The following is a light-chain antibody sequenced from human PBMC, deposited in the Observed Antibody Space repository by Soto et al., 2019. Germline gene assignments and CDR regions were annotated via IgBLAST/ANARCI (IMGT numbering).Light chain of an antibody. CDR2: DVS. CDR3: RSYTTRNTYV. J-gene: IGLJ1*01. CDR1: SSDVGSNNR. Sequence: QSVLTQPPSVSGSPGQSVAISCTGTSSDVGSNNRVSWYQQPPGSAPKLIIYDVSNPPSGIPDRFSGSKSANTASLPIPRFQTEDEADYYSRSYTTRNTYVFGTGTKVTVL. V-gene: IGLV2-18*02.